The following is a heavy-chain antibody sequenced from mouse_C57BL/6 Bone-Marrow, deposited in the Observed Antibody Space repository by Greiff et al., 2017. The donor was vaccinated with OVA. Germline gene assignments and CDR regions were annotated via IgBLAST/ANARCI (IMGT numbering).Heavy chain of an antibody. Sequence: EVMLVESGGGLVQPGESLKLSCESNEYEFPSHDMSWVRKTPEKRLELVAAINSDGGSTYYPDTMERRFIISRDNTKKTLYLQMSSLRSEDTALYYCARLYYDYDGGTVLFDYWGQGTTLTVSS. D-gene: IGHD2-4*01. V-gene: IGHV5-2*01. J-gene: IGHJ2*01. CDR3: ARLYYDYDGGTVLFDY. CDR2: INSDGGST. CDR1: EYEFPSHD.